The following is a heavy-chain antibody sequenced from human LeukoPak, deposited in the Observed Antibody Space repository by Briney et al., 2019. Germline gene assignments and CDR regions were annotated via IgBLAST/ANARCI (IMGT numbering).Heavy chain of an antibody. J-gene: IGHJ4*02. Sequence: ASVKVSCKLSGDTLTVHALGATVSWKGLEWMGGFVPEDGETIYAQKFQGRVTMTEDTSTDTAYMELSSLRSDDTAVYFCATLPRGHLFDSWGQGTLVTVSS. CDR3: ATLPRGHLFDS. D-gene: IGHD3-10*01. CDR1: GDTLTV. CDR2: FVPEDGET. V-gene: IGHV1-24*01.